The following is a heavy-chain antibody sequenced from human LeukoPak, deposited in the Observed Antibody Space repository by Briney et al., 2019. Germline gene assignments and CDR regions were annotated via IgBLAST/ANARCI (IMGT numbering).Heavy chain of an antibody. V-gene: IGHV3-23*01. Sequence: GGSLRLSCAASEFTFSTYGMSWVRQAPGKGLEWVSAVSSTGGTTYYADSVKGRFTISRDNSKNTLFLQMNSLRAEDAAVYFCAKAPVTSCRGAYCYPFDSWGQGTLVTVSS. CDR1: EFTFSTYG. J-gene: IGHJ4*02. CDR3: AKAPVTSCRGAYCYPFDS. CDR2: VSSTGGTT. D-gene: IGHD2-21*01.